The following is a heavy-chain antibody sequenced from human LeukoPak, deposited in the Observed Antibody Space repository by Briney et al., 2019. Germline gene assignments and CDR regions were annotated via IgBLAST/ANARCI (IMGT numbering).Heavy chain of an antibody. V-gene: IGHV1-2*06. Sequence: ASVKVSCKASGYSFTGYHIHWVRQAPGQVLEWMGRINPNSGGTNFGPKFHGRVSMTRDTSVNTVYMELNSLRSDDTAVYYCARGDKKENLSGPSGYFDPWGQGTLVTVSS. CDR2: INPNSGGT. J-gene: IGHJ5*02. CDR3: ARGDKKENLSGPSGYFDP. CDR1: GYSFTGYH. D-gene: IGHD3-10*01.